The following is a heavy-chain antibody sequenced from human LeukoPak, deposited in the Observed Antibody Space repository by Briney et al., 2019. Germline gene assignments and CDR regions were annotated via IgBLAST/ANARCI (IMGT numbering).Heavy chain of an antibody. D-gene: IGHD1-14*01. Sequence: PGGSLRLSCAASGFTFSTYSMNWVSQAQGKGLEWVSYISSSSSAISYADSVKGRFTISRDNAKNSLYLQMNSLRAEDTAVYYCARVRITLQGGDHKYYMDVWGKGTTVTVSS. J-gene: IGHJ6*03. CDR1: GFTFSTYS. CDR2: ISSSSSAI. V-gene: IGHV3-48*01. CDR3: ARVRITLQGGDHKYYMDV.